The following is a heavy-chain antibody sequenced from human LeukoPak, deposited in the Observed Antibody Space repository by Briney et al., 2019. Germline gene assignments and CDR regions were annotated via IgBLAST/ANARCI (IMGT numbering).Heavy chain of an antibody. J-gene: IGHJ3*02. CDR3: ARGGDVDTAMVGLLSAFDI. V-gene: IGHV3-30*02. CDR2: IRYDGSEK. Sequence: PGGSLRLSCAASGFTFSSNGMHWVRQAPGKGLEWVAFIRYDGSEKYYADSVKGRFTISRDNSKNTLYLQLNSLRAEDTAVFYCARGGDVDTAMVGLLSAFDIWGQGTMVTVSS. D-gene: IGHD5-18*01. CDR1: GFTFSSNG.